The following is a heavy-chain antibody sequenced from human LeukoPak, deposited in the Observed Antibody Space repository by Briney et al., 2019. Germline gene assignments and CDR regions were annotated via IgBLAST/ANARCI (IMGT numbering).Heavy chain of an antibody. CDR3: ARDTNHYENGSYYDVLDI. D-gene: IGHD3-22*01. V-gene: IGHV3-7*01. J-gene: IGHJ3*02. CDR1: GFTFSDYW. CDR2: ISQDERDI. Sequence: PGGSLRLSCAASGFTFSDYWMTWVRQAPGKGLEWMANISQDERDIHYADSVKGRFTISRDNAKGSLYLQMNSLRAEDTAVYYCARDTNHYENGSYYDVLDIWGRGTMVTVSS.